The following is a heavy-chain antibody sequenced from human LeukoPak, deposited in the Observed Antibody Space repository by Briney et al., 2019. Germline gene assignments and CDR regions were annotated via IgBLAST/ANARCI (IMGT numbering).Heavy chain of an antibody. V-gene: IGHV4-34*01. CDR3: AREQWLEPDY. D-gene: IGHD6-19*01. CDR1: GGSFSGYY. J-gene: IGHJ4*02. CDR2: INHSGST. Sequence: KPSETLSLTCAVYGGSFSGYYWSWIRQPPGKGLEWIGEINHSGSTNYNPSLKSRVTISVDTSKNQFSLKLSSVTAADTAVCYCAREQWLEPDYWGQGTLVTVSS.